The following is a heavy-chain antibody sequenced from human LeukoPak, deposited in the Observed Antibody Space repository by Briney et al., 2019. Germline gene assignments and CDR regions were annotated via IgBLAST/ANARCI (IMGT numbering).Heavy chain of an antibody. D-gene: IGHD6-19*01. CDR1: GGFIISTFYY. V-gene: IGHV4-39*01. Sequence: SETLSLTCTVSGGFIISTFYYWGWIRQAPGKGLEWIGSIHHSGCTSYSPSLNSRVTLSEATSKNQFSLKLSSVTAADTAVYYCARGLASRSSGWYPYWGQGPLVTVSS. CDR3: ARGLASRSSGWYPY. J-gene: IGHJ4*02. CDR2: IHHSGCT.